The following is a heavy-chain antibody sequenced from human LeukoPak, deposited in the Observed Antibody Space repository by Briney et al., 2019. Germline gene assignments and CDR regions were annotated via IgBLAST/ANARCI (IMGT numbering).Heavy chain of an antibody. J-gene: IGHJ5*02. CDR1: GFTFSNAW. CDR3: TTAPQDYGSGP. Sequence: PGGALRLSCAASGFTFSNAWMSWVRQAPGKGLEWVGRIKSKADGWTTDYAAPVKGRFTISRDDSKNTLYLQMNSLKTEDTAVYYCTTAPQDYGSGPWGQGTLVTVSS. V-gene: IGHV3-15*01. CDR2: IKSKADGWTT. D-gene: IGHD3-10*01.